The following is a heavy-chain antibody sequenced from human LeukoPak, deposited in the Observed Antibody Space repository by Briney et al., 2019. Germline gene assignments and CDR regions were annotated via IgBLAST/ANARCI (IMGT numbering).Heavy chain of an antibody. Sequence: PGGSLRLSCAASGFTFSNYYMSWIRQAPGKGLEWVSYISSSATTMYYADSVKDRFIISRDNAKNSLFLQMNSLRAEDTAVYYCARGDYDKYGMDVWGQGTTVTVS. CDR3: ARGDYDKYGMDV. CDR1: GFTFSNYY. J-gene: IGHJ6*02. CDR2: ISSSATTM. V-gene: IGHV3-11*01.